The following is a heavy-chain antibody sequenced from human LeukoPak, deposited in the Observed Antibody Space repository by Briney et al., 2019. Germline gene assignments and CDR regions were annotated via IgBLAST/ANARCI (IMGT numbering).Heavy chain of an antibody. CDR3: AKGNHHMSHVVVPAAKHNWFDP. CDR1: GFTLSSYA. CDR2: ISGSGGST. V-gene: IGHV3-23*01. J-gene: IGHJ5*02. Sequence: GGSLRLSCAASGFTLSSYAMSWARQAPGKGREWVSAISGSGGSTYYADSVKGRFTISRDNSKNTLYLQMNSLRAEDTAVYYCAKGNHHMSHVVVPAAKHNWFDPWGQGTLVTVSS. D-gene: IGHD2-2*01.